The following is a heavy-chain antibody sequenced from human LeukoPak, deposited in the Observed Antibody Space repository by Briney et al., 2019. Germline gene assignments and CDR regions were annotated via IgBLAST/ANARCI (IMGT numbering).Heavy chain of an antibody. J-gene: IGHJ6*03. CDR3: ARDRYYYDSSGYYGEYYYYMDV. CDR1: GGSISSYY. D-gene: IGHD3-22*01. V-gene: IGHV4-4*07. Sequence: KPSETLSLTCTVSGGSISSYYWSWIRQPAGKGLEWIGRIYTSGSSNYNPSLKSRVTMSVDTSKNQFSLKLSSVTAADTAVYYCARDRYYYDSSGYYGEYYYYMDVWGKGTTVTISS. CDR2: IYTSGSS.